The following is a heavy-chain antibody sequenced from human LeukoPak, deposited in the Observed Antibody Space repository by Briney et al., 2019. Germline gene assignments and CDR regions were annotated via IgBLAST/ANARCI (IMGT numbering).Heavy chain of an antibody. Sequence: PGGTLRLSCAASGFTFSSYPMSWVRQAPGRGLEWVSVISANSGATYYADSVKGRFTISRDTAKNSVYLQMDSLRAEDTALYYCARDQLSYGDYEYNWFDPWGQGTLVTVSS. J-gene: IGHJ5*02. CDR3: ARDQLSYGDYEYNWFDP. CDR2: ISANSGAT. V-gene: IGHV3-23*01. CDR1: GFTFSSYP. D-gene: IGHD4-17*01.